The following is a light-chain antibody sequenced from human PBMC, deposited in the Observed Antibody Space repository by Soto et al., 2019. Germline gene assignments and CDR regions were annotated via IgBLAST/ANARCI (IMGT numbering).Light chain of an antibody. Sequence: QTVATQEPSFSVSPGGTVTFTCGLSSGTVSANPFPSWYQQTPGQAPRTLIYRTNSRSSGVPDRFSGSILGNKAALTITGAQADDECDYYCVLYMGSGISGVFGGGTKLTVL. V-gene: IGLV8-61*01. CDR3: VLYMGSGISGV. CDR2: RTN. J-gene: IGLJ2*01. CDR1: SGTVSANPF.